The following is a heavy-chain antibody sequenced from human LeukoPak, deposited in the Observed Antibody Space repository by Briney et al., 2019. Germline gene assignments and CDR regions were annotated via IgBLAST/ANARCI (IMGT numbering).Heavy chain of an antibody. Sequence: WASVKVSCKASGYTFTSYDINWVRQATGQGLEWMGWMNPNSGNTGYAQKFQGRVTMTRNTSISTAYMELSSLRSEDTAVYYCANVPVAATPFYYYYGMDVWGQGTTVTVSS. D-gene: IGHD2-15*01. CDR2: MNPNSGNT. J-gene: IGHJ6*02. CDR3: ANVPVAATPFYYYYGMDV. CDR1: GYTFTSYD. V-gene: IGHV1-8*01.